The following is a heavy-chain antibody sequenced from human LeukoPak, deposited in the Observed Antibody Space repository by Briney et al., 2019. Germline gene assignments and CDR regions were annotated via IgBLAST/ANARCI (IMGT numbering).Heavy chain of an antibody. CDR1: GFNFGDYY. J-gene: IGHJ4*02. Sequence: GGSLRLSCVASGFNFGDYYVNWFRQAPGKGLEWLSFISSSGHNILYTDSVKGRFTVSRDNAKKTVFLQMNSLRAEDTAVYYCARDLFSFYYDSSGYCDYWGPGTRVTVSS. D-gene: IGHD3-22*01. CDR2: ISSSGHNI. CDR3: ARDLFSFYYDSSGYCDY. V-gene: IGHV3-11*01.